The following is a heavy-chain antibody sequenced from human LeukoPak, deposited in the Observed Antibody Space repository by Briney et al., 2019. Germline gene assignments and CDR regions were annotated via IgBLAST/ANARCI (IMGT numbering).Heavy chain of an antibody. D-gene: IGHD3-22*01. CDR3: TRIFYYGTRGYYPDF. CDR2: SKNKDYAYST. Sequence: GGSLRLSCAASGFTFSDHHMDWVRQAPGKGLEWVGRSKNKDYAYSTVYAASVKGRFTFSRDDPKNSLYLQMNSLTTEDTAVYYCTRIFYYGTRGYYPDFWGQGTLVTVSS. V-gene: IGHV3-72*01. J-gene: IGHJ4*02. CDR1: GFTFSDHH.